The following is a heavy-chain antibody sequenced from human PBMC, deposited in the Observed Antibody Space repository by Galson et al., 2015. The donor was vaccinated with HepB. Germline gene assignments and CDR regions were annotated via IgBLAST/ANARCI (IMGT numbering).Heavy chain of an antibody. V-gene: IGHV4-39*01. CDR3: ARLGYSSGWSSLKNWYNDY. D-gene: IGHD6-19*01. J-gene: IGHJ4*02. CDR1: GGSISSSSYY. Sequence: SETLSLTCTVSGGSISSSSYYWGWIRQPPGKGLEWIGSIYYSGSTYYNPSLKSRVTISVDTSKNQFSLKLSSVTAADTAVYYCARLGYSSGWSSLKNWYNDYWGQGTLVTVSS. CDR2: IYYSGST.